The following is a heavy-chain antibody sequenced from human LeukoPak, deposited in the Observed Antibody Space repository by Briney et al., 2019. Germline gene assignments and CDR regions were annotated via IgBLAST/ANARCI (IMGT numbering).Heavy chain of an antibody. J-gene: IGHJ4*02. D-gene: IGHD6-13*01. CDR2: IIPIFGTA. CDR1: GGTFSSYA. V-gene: IGHV1-69*05. CDR3: ATRVVGYSSSWLYFDY. Sequence: SVKVSCKASGGTFSSYAISWVRQAPGQGLEWMGGIIPIFGTANYAQKFQGRVTITTDESTSTAYMELSSLRSEDTAVYYCATRVVGYSSSWLYFDYWGQGTLVTVSS.